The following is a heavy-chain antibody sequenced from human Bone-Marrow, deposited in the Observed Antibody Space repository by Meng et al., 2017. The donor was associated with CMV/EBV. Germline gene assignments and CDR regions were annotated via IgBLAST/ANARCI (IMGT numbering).Heavy chain of an antibody. J-gene: IGHJ4*02. V-gene: IGHV4-59*01. Sequence: VFGGSISSYYWSWIRQTPGKGLESIGYVYYTGSTNYNPSFKSRVSMSIDTSKNQFSLKLTSVTAADTAVYYCARLLSSLPARPLDYWGPGIVVTVSS. CDR2: VYYTGST. CDR3: ARLLSSLPARPLDY. CDR1: GGSISSYY. D-gene: IGHD6-6*01.